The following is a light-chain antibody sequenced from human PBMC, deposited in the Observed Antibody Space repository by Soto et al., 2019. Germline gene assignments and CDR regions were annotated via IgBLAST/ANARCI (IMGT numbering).Light chain of an antibody. Sequence: EIVMTQSPATLSVSPGERATLSCRASQSVGRNLAWYQQKPGQAPRLLIYGASTRATDIPTRFSGRGSGTEFTLAISSLQSADFAVYYCHQHNEWPSFGQGTKVEIK. V-gene: IGKV3-15*01. J-gene: IGKJ1*01. CDR2: GAS. CDR3: HQHNEWPS. CDR1: QSVGRN.